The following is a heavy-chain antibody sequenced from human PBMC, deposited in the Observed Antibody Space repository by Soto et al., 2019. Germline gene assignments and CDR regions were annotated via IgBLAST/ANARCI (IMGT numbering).Heavy chain of an antibody. CDR2: INLDGGEK. CDR1: GFTFSGFW. CDR3: AREEYGGCFLH. J-gene: IGHJ4*02. V-gene: IGHV3-7*05. D-gene: IGHD4-17*01. Sequence: EVQLEESGGGLVQPGGSLRLSCAASGFTFSGFWMNWVRQAPGKGLEWVANINLDGGEKYYVDSVKGRFTISRDNAKNSLYLHINSLSTEDTAVYYCAREEYGGCFLHWGQGTLVTVSS.